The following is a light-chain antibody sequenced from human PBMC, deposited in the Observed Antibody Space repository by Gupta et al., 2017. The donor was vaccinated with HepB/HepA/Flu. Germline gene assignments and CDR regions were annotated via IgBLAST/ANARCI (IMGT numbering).Light chain of an antibody. J-gene: IGLJ2*01. CDR3: ATWDDSLSGPV. Sequence: QSVLPQPPSASGTPGQRVTISCSGSSSNIGSNTVNWYQQLPETAPKLLIYSNNQRPSGVPDRFSGSKSGTSASLAISGLQSEDEADYYCATWDDSLSGPVFGGGTKLTVL. V-gene: IGLV1-44*01. CDR2: SNN. CDR1: SSNIGSNT.